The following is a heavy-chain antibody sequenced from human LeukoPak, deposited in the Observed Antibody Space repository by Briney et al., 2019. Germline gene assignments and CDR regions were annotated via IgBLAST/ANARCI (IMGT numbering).Heavy chain of an antibody. D-gene: IGHD4-17*01. V-gene: IGHV3-30*04. CDR1: GFTFSSYE. CDR3: ASPYTDYADAFDI. Sequence: GGFLRLSCAASGFTFSSYEMNWVRQAPGKGLEWVAVISYDGSNKYYADSVKGRFTISRDNAKNSLYLQMNSLRAEDTAVYYCASPYTDYADAFDIWGQGTMVTVSS. J-gene: IGHJ3*02. CDR2: ISYDGSNK.